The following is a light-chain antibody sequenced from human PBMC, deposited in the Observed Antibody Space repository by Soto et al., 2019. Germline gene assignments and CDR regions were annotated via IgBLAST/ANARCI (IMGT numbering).Light chain of an antibody. V-gene: IGLV1-51*01. J-gene: IGLJ3*02. CDR1: SSNLGNNY. CDR2: DTD. Sequence: QSVLTQPPSVSAAPGQKVTISCSGGSSNLGNNYVSWYQHLPGTAPRLYIYDTDKRPSGVPDRVSASKSGTSATLDITGLQTGDEADYYCGAWDNTLRAVLFGGGTKLTVL. CDR3: GAWDNTLRAVL.